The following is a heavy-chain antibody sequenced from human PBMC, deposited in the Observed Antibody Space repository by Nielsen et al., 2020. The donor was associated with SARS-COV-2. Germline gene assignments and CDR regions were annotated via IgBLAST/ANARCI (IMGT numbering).Heavy chain of an antibody. D-gene: IGHD3-22*01. V-gene: IGHV4-34*01. CDR1: GGPFSDSY. J-gene: IGHJ4*02. Sequence: SETLSLTCAVYGGPFSDSYWSWIRQPPGKGLEWIGEIYPGGSANYIPSLKSRVTISVDTSKNQFSLKVSSVTGADTAVYYCARGRLGITMTVILMTGAEHFFDSWGQGTLVTVSS. CDR2: IYPGGSA. CDR3: ARGRLGITMTVILMTGAEHFFDS.